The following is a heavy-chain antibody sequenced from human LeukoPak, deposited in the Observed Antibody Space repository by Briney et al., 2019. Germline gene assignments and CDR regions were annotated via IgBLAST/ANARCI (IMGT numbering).Heavy chain of an antibody. CDR3: ARSSVNWFDP. V-gene: IGHV5-51*01. Sequence: GESLKISCKGSGYSFTSYWIGWVRQMPGKGLEWMGIIFPGDSHTRYSPSFQGQVTMSADKSISTAYLQWSSLRASDTAMYYCARSSVNWFDPWGQGTLVTVSS. J-gene: IGHJ5*02. CDR2: IFPGDSHT. D-gene: IGHD3-3*01. CDR1: GYSFTSYW.